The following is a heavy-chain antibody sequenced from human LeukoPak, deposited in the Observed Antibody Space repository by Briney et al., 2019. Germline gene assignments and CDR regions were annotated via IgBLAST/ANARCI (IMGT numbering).Heavy chain of an antibody. CDR1: GFPFGDYA. Sequence: GGSLRLSCAASGFPFGDYAMTWVRQAPGKGLEWVSAISTMSNYIFYGDSVKGRFTISRDNAKNSVYLQMNSLRPEDTAVYYCSRDRLGGLDLWGQGTLVTVSS. J-gene: IGHJ5*02. D-gene: IGHD5-12*01. CDR2: ISTMSNYI. V-gene: IGHV3-21*01. CDR3: SRDRLGGLDL.